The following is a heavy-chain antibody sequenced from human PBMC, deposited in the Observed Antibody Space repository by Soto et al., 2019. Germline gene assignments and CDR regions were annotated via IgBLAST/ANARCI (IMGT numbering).Heavy chain of an antibody. D-gene: IGHD1-26*01. J-gene: IGHJ4*01. V-gene: IGHV3-15*07. CDR2: IKSKADGGTT. CDR1: GFIFSNAW. CDR3: TTDSYISTPIVSFDY. Sequence: PGGSLRLSCAASGFIFSNAWINWVRQAPGKGLEWVGRIKSKADGGTTDFAAPVKGRFAISRDDSKNMMYMEMSSLRTEDTAVYYCTTDSYISTPIVSFDYWGHGTLVTVSS.